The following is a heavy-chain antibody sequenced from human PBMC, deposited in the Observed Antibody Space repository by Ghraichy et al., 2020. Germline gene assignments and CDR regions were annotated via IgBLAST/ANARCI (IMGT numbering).Heavy chain of an antibody. Sequence: SETLSLTCAVYGGSFSGYYWSWIRQPPGKGLEWIGEINHSGSTNYNPSLKSRVTISVDTSKNQFSLKLSSVTAADTAVYYCARGYDYPPPFFDYWGQGTLVTVSS. CDR2: INHSGST. CDR3: ARGYDYPPPFFDY. V-gene: IGHV4-34*01. CDR1: GGSFSGYY. D-gene: IGHD3-16*01. J-gene: IGHJ4*02.